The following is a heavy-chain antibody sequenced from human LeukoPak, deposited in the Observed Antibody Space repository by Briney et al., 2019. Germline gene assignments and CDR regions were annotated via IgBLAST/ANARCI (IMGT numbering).Heavy chain of an antibody. V-gene: IGHV3-73*01. CDR1: GGSFSGYY. Sequence: ETLSLTCAVYGGSFSGYYWSWVRQASGKGLEWVGRIRTKANSYATAYAASVKGRFTISRDDSKNTAYLQMNSLKTEDTAVYYCTRHSGTTNDAFYVWGQGTMVTVSS. CDR3: TRHSGTTNDAFYV. CDR2: IRTKANSYAT. J-gene: IGHJ3*01. D-gene: IGHD1-1*01.